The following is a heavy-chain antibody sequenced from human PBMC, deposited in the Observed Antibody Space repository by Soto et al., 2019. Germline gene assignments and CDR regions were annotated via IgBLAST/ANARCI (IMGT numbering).Heavy chain of an antibody. Sequence: QVHLVQSGAEVKKPGASVKVSCKASGYTFTSYGITWVRQAPGQGLEWMGWISAHNGNTDYAQKLQGRVIVTRDTSTSAAYMELRSLSSDGTVVYYCARGRYGDYWGQGALVTVSS. V-gene: IGHV1-18*01. D-gene: IGHD1-1*01. CDR3: ARGRYGDY. CDR1: GYTFTSYG. J-gene: IGHJ4*02. CDR2: ISAHNGNT.